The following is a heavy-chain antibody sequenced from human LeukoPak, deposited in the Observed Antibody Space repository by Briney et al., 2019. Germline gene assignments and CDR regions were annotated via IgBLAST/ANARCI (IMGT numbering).Heavy chain of an antibody. CDR3: ARSDGSYYFDY. V-gene: IGHV4-59*08. D-gene: IGHD1-26*01. CDR2: IYYSGST. CDR1: GGSISSYC. Sequence: SETLSLTCTVSGGSISSYCWSWIRQPPGKGLEWIGYIYYSGSTNYNPSLKSRVTISVDTSKNQFSLKLSSVTAADTAVYYCARSDGSYYFDYWGQGTLVTVSS. J-gene: IGHJ4*02.